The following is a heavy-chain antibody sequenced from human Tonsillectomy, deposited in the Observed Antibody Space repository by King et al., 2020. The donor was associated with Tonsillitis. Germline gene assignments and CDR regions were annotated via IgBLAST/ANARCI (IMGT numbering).Heavy chain of an antibody. Sequence: VQLVESGGVLVQPGRSLRLSCEASGFTFDDCAMHWVRQAPGKSMEWVSSITCDSGNIAYPDSVKGRFTISRDNAQNSLYLQMNSLRTEDTALYYCIKGSSSYYYYYMDVWGKGATVTVSS. CDR1: GFTFDDCA. V-gene: IGHV3-9*01. CDR2: ITCDSGNI. J-gene: IGHJ6*03. D-gene: IGHD2-15*01. CDR3: IKGSSSYYYYYMDV.